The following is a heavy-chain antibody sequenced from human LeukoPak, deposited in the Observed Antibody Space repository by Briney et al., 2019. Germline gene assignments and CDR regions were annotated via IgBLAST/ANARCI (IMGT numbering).Heavy chain of an antibody. Sequence: SETLSVTCAVSGGSISSSAYYWGWIRQPPGKGLEWIGSIYYTGNTSYNPSLKSRVTISVDTSNNQFFLKLTSVAATDTAVYYCARRNWNYENWLDPWGQGTLVTVSS. V-gene: IGHV4-39*01. CDR1: GGSISSSAYY. CDR3: ARRNWNYENWLDP. CDR2: IYYTGNT. J-gene: IGHJ5*02. D-gene: IGHD1-7*01.